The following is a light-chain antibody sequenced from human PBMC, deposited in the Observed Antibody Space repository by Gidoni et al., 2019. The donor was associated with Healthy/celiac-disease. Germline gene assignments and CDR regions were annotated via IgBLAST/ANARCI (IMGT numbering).Light chain of an antibody. J-gene: IGKJ1*01. CDR2: WAS. CDR3: QQYYSTPWT. V-gene: IGKV4-1*01. CDR1: QSVLYTSNNKNY. Sequence: DIVMIQSPDPLPVSLGERATINCKSSQSVLYTSNNKNYLAWYQQKPGQPPKLLIYWASTRESGVPDRFSGSGSGTDFTLTISSLQAEDVAVYYCQQYYSTPWTFGQGTKVEIK.